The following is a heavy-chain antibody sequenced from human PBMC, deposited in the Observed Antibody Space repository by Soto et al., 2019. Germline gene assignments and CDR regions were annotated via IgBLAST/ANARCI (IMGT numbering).Heavy chain of an antibody. CDR3: ARVQGMVRGVKVYYYYYYGMDV. CDR2: ISYDGSNK. D-gene: IGHD3-10*01. CDR1: GFTFSSYA. Sequence: QVQLVESGGGVVQPGRSLRLSCAASGFTFSSYAMHWVRQAPGKGLEWVAVISYDGSNKYYADSVKGRFTISRDNSKNPLYLQMNNLRAEDTAVYYCARVQGMVRGVKVYYYYYYGMDVWGQGTTVTVSS. V-gene: IGHV3-30-3*01. J-gene: IGHJ6*02.